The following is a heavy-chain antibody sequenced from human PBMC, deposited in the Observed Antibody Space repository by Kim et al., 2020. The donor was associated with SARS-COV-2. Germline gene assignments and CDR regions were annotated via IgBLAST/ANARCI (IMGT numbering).Heavy chain of an antibody. CDR1: GFTFSSYS. D-gene: IGHD3-22*01. V-gene: IGHV3-48*02. CDR3: ARDRYYDSLGYFDY. J-gene: IGHJ4*02. CDR2: ISSSSSTI. Sequence: GGSLRLSCAASGFTFSSYSMNWVRQAPGKGLEWVSYISSSSSTIYYADSVKGRFTISRDNAKNSLYLQMNSLRDEDTAVYYCARDRYYDSLGYFDYWGQGTLVTVSS.